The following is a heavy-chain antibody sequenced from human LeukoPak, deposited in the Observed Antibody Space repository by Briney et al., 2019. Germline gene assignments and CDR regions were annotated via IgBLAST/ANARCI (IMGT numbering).Heavy chain of an antibody. J-gene: IGHJ6*03. V-gene: IGHV1-69*05. CDR2: IIPIFGTA. D-gene: IGHD3-10*01. CDR3: ARGKVRDPPHYYYYMDV. CDR1: GGTFSSYA. Sequence: GASVKVSCKASGGTFSSYAISWVRQAPGQGLEWMGRIIPIFGTANYAQQFQGRVTITTDESTSTAYMELSSLRSEDTAVYYCARGKVRDPPHYYYYMDVWGKGTTVTVSS.